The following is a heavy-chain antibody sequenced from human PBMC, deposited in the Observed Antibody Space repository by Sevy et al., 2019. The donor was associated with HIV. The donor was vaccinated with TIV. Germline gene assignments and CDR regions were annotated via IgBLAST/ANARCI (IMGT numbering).Heavy chain of an antibody. Sequence: GGSLRLSCAASGFTFSGSAIHWVRQASGKGLEWIGRIRNKANSYATAYAESVKGRFTISRDDSRNTAYLQMNCLKTDDTAVDYCTRRGVGSSSWYPYFDSWGQGTLVTVSS. CDR1: GFTFSGSA. CDR3: TRRGVGSSSWYPYFDS. D-gene: IGHD6-13*01. J-gene: IGHJ4*02. CDR2: IRNKANSYAT. V-gene: IGHV3-73*01.